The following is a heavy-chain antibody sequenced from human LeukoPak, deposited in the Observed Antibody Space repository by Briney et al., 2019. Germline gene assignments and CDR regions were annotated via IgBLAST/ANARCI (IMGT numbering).Heavy chain of an antibody. CDR3: ARDTVPGDSFDI. CDR1: GGPISIVDYY. J-gene: IGHJ3*02. Sequence: PSETLSLTCTVSGGPISIVDYYWSWIRQYPGEGLEWIGYINYRGSAYYNPSHKSRVTISVYTSKNQFSLKLTSVTAADTAVYYCARDTVPGDSFDIWGQGTMVTVSS. V-gene: IGHV4-31*03. CDR2: INYRGSA.